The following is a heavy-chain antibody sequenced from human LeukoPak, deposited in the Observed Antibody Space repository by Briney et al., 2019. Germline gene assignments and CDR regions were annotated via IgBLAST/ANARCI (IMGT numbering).Heavy chain of an antibody. CDR1: GGSISSSSYY. D-gene: IGHD3/OR15-3a*01. Sequence: SETLSLTCTVSGGSISSSSYYWGCIRQPPGKGLECIGSIYYSGSTYYNPSLKSRVTISVDTSKNQFSLKLSSVTAADTAVYYCAREDQAAGTGFDYWGQGTLVTVSS. J-gene: IGHJ4*02. CDR2: IYYSGST. V-gene: IGHV4-39*07. CDR3: AREDQAAGTGFDY.